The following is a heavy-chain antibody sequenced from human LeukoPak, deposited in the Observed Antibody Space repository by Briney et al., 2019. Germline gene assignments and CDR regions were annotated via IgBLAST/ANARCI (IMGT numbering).Heavy chain of an antibody. CDR2: IHYSGNT. CDR3: ARGWGYMDY. D-gene: IGHD5-18*01. CDR1: GASFSGYY. Sequence: PSETLSLTCAFYGASFSGYYWRWIRQPPGKGLEWIGYIHYSGNTNYNPSLKSRVTVSVDTSKNQFSLKLSSVTAADTAVYYCARGWGYMDYWGQGTLVTVSS. V-gene: IGHV4-59*08. J-gene: IGHJ4*02.